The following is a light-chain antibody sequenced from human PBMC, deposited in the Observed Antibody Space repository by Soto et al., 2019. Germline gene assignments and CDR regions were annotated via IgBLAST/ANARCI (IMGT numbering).Light chain of an antibody. Sequence: QTVVTQPPSVSGAPGQRVTISCTGSSSKIGAGYDVHWYQHLPGTAPKLLIYGNSNRPSGVPDRFSGSKSGTSASLAITGLQAEDGTDYYCQSYDSSLSAWVFGGGTKLTVL. J-gene: IGLJ3*02. CDR2: GNS. CDR1: SSKIGAGYD. V-gene: IGLV1-40*01. CDR3: QSYDSSLSAWV.